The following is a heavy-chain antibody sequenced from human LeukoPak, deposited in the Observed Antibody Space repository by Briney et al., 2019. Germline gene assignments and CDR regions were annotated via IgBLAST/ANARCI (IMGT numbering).Heavy chain of an antibody. CDR2: ISVSGNT. V-gene: IGHV3-23*01. D-gene: IGHD5-12*01. CDR3: ARGGRSYSGYDLIEY. J-gene: IGHJ4*02. CDR1: GFTLSSYA. Sequence: PGGSLRLSCAASGFTLSSYAMSWVRQGPGKWLEWVSAISVSGNTYHADSVKGRFTISRDNAKNSLYLQMNSLRAEDTAVYYCARGGRSYSGYDLIEYWGQGTLVTVSS.